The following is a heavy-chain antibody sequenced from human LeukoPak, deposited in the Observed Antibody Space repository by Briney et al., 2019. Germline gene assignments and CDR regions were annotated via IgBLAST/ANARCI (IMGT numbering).Heavy chain of an antibody. CDR3: ARGPIVLHIVVVIAINGDAFDI. V-gene: IGHV4-34*01. D-gene: IGHD2-21*01. Sequence: SGTLSLTCAVSGGSFRVYYWSSIRQPPGKGLGWVGEINDSGSTNYNPSLKSRVTISVDTSKNQFSLKLSSVTAADTAVYYCARGPIVLHIVVVIAINGDAFDIWGQGTMVTVSS. CDR1: GGSFRVYY. CDR2: INDSGST. J-gene: IGHJ3*02.